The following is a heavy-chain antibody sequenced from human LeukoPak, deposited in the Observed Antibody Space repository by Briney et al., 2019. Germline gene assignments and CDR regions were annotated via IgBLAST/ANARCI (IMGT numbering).Heavy chain of an antibody. CDR1: GFVFSTYG. V-gene: IGHV3-33*01. CDR2: IWSHGNTK. J-gene: IGHJ3*02. D-gene: IGHD4-17*01. Sequence: GTSLRLSCAASGFVFSTYGMHWVRQAPGKGLEWVAVIWSHGNTKKYADSVTGRFTISRDNSKNTLYLEMNTLRAEDTAVYYCARDNDYDDHNTFDMWGHGTMVTVSS. CDR3: ARDNDYDDHNTFDM.